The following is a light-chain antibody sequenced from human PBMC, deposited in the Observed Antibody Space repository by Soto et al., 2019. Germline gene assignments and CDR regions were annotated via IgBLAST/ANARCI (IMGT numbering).Light chain of an antibody. CDR2: GNS. CDR1: SSNIGAVYD. Sequence: QSVLTQPPSVSGAPGQRVTISCTASSSNIGAVYDVHWYQQLPGTVPKLLIYGNSNRPSGVPDRFSGSKSGTSASLAIPGLQAEDEADYYCQSYDSSLSGWVFGGGTQLTVL. J-gene: IGLJ3*02. V-gene: IGLV1-40*01. CDR3: QSYDSSLSGWV.